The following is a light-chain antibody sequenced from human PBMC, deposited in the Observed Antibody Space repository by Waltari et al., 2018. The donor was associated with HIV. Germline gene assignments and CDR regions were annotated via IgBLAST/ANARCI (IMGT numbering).Light chain of an antibody. J-gene: IGKJ3*01. Sequence: EIVLTQSPGTLSLSPGERAALSYKASQNISSDSLAWYQQKFGQSPSLLIYNASTRATDIPDRFSGSGSGTDFTLTISRLQPADFAVYFCQHYDNSPPITFGPGT. CDR2: NAS. CDR1: QNISSDS. V-gene: IGKV3-20*01. CDR3: QHYDNSPPIT.